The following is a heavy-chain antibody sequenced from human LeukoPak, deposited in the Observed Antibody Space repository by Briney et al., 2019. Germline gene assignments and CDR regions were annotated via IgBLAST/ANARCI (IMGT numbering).Heavy chain of an antibody. Sequence: PSETLSLTCTVSGGSISSYYWSWIRQPPGEGLEWIGYVYYSGTTNYNPSLKSRVTISVDTSKNQFSLKLTSVTAADTAVYYCARGVYIAAAQYGYWGQGILVTVSS. V-gene: IGHV4-59*01. CDR1: GGSISSYY. CDR3: ARGVYIAAAQYGY. CDR2: VYYSGTT. D-gene: IGHD6-13*01. J-gene: IGHJ4*02.